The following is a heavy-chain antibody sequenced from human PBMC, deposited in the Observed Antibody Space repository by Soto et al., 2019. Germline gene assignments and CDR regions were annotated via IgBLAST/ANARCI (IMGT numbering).Heavy chain of an antibody. CDR3: AADRGEVGWRCSSTSCYSLYYGMDV. V-gene: IGHV1-58*01. D-gene: IGHD2-2*01. J-gene: IGHJ6*02. Sequence: GASVKVSCKASGFTFTSSAVQWVRQARGQRLEWIRWIVVSSGNTNYAQKFQERVTITRDMSTSTAYMELSSLRSEDTAVYYCAADRGEVGWRCSSTSCYSLYYGMDVWGQGTTVTVSS. CDR1: GFTFTSSA. CDR2: IVVSSGNT.